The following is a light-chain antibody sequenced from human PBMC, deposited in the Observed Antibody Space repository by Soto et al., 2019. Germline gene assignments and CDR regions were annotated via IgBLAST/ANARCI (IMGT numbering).Light chain of an antibody. Sequence: EIVLTQSPGTLSLSPGERVTLSCMTSQSVSSSHLAWYQQRPGLPPRLLIYDEFKRATGIPDRFSGSGSGTDFTLTISRLEPEDSAVYHCQQYGNSPITFGQGTRL. CDR1: QSVSSSH. CDR2: DEF. V-gene: IGKV3-20*01. J-gene: IGKJ5*01. CDR3: QQYGNSPIT.